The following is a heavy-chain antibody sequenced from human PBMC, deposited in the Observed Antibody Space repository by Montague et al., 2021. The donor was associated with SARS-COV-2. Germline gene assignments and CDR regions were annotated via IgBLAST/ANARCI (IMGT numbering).Heavy chain of an antibody. CDR2: IYSHGSRI. CDR1: EFSFTSDW. Sequence: SLRLSCAASEFSFTSDWINWVRQGPGKGLEWVSRIYSHGSRIDYADSVKGRFTISRDNARNTVFLQMNSLRVEDAAVYYCAGAGGYPIRGVDVWGQGTTVTVSS. V-gene: IGHV3-74*01. CDR3: AGAGGYPIRGVDV. J-gene: IGHJ6*02. D-gene: IGHD2-8*02.